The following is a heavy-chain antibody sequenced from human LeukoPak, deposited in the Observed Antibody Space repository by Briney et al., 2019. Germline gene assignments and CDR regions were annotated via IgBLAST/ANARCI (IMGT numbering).Heavy chain of an antibody. J-gene: IGHJ4*02. CDR3: ARGRRDGYNLKNFDY. CDR1: GGSFSGYY. V-gene: IGHV4-34*01. CDR2: INHSGST. Sequence: SETLSLTCAVYGGSFSGYYWSWIRQPPGKGLEWIGEINHSGSTNYNPSLKSRVTISVDTSKNQFSLKLGSVTAADTAVYYCARGRRDGYNLKNFDYWGQGTLVTVSS. D-gene: IGHD5-24*01.